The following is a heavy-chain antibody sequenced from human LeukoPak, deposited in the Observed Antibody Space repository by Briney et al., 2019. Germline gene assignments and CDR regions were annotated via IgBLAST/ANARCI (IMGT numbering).Heavy chain of an antibody. CDR2: ISDIGTTQ. Sequence: GGSLRLSCAASGFTFRSYELNWVRQAPGKGLEWVSYISDIGTTQHYADSVKGRLIISRDNAKNSLYLQMNSLTAADTAVYYCARDRSKVTAYDDALDIWGQGTMVIVSS. D-gene: IGHD2-21*02. J-gene: IGHJ3*02. CDR3: ARDRSKVTAYDDALDI. V-gene: IGHV3-48*03. CDR1: GFTFRSYE.